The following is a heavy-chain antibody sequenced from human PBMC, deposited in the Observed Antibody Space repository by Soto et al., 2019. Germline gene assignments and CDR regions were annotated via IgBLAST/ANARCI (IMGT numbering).Heavy chain of an antibody. CDR3: ASFGEPYYYDSSGYSAFDL. D-gene: IGHD3-22*01. J-gene: IGHJ3*01. CDR1: GGTFSSYA. CDR2: IIPIFGTA. V-gene: IGHV1-69*06. Sequence: SVKVSCKASGGTFSSYAISWVRQAPGQGLEWMGGIIPIFGTANYAQKFQGRVTITADKSTSTAYMELGSLRSEDTAVYYCASFGEPYYYDSSGYSAFDLWGQGTMVTVSS.